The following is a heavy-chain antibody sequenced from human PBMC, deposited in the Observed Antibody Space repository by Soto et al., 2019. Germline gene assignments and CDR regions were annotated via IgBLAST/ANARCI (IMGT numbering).Heavy chain of an antibody. CDR3: ARTLDYGNMDV. CDR1: GDSVRNQY. J-gene: IGHJ6*03. Sequence: SETLSLTCTVSGDSVRNQYWSWIRRPPGRGLEWIGYIYRSGSTKYNPSLKSRLTISVDTSKNQFSLKLSSVTAADTAVYYCARTLDYGNMDVWGKGTTVPVSS. D-gene: IGHD3-16*01. V-gene: IGHV4-4*09. CDR2: IYRSGST.